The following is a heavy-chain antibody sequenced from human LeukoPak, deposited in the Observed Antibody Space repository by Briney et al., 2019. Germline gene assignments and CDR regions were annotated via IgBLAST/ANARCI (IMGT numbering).Heavy chain of an antibody. CDR1: GGSISNYY. J-gene: IGHJ4*02. Sequence: SETLSLTCTVSGGSISNYYWSWIGQPPGKELEWIGDISYSGSTTYKPSLISRVTISVDMSKNQFSLKLNSVTAADTAVYYCARAPPGIGYYFDNWGQGTLVTVSS. CDR3: ARAPPGIGYYFDN. V-gene: IGHV4-59*01. CDR2: ISYSGST. D-gene: IGHD1-14*01.